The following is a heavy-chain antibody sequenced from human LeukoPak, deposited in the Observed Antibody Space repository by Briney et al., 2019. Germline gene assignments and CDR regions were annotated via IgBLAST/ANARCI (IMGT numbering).Heavy chain of an antibody. CDR3: AIRTGGNGWYLFDY. CDR2: INEDGSST. CDR1: GFAFSSYW. V-gene: IGHV3-74*01. J-gene: IGHJ4*02. Sequence: GGSLRLSCAASGFAFSSYWMHWVRQAPGKGLVWVSRINEDGSSTSYADSVKGRFTISRDNVKNTLHLQMNSLRAEDTAVYYCAIRTGGNGWYLFDYWGQGTLVTVSS. D-gene: IGHD6-19*01.